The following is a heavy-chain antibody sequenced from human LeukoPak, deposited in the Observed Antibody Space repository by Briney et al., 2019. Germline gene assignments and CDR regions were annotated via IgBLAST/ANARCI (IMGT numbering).Heavy chain of an antibody. CDR1: GFTFSDSY. V-gene: IGHV3-11*04. Sequence: GGSLRLSCAASGFTFSDSYMSWIRQAPGKGLEWVSYISSSSSTIYYADSVKGRFTISRDNAKNSLYLQMNSLRDEDTAVYYCARDSPSIAAAGTSYWGQGTLVTVSS. CDR3: ARDSPSIAAAGTSY. J-gene: IGHJ4*02. D-gene: IGHD6-13*01. CDR2: ISSSSSTI.